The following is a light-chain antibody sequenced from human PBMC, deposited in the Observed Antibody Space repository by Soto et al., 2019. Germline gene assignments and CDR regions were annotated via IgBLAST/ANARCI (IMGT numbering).Light chain of an antibody. CDR2: DAS. Sequence: EIVLTQSPATLSLSPGERATLSCRASQSVSSYLAWYQQKPGQAPRLLIYDASNRATGIPARFSGSGSGTYFTLTISSREHEDFAVYYCQQRSNWPPYTFGQGTKREIK. V-gene: IGKV3-11*01. J-gene: IGKJ2*01. CDR1: QSVSSY. CDR3: QQRSNWPPYT.